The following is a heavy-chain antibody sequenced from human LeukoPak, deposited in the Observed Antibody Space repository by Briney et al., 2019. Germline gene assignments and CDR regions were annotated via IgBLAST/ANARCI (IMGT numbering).Heavy chain of an antibody. CDR3: ARDHDSSGYYYGRYYFDY. CDR2: ISYAGSNK. J-gene: IGHJ4*02. V-gene: IGHV3-30-3*01. Sequence: GGSLRLSCAASGFTFSSYAMHWVRQAPGKGLEWVAVISYAGSNKYYADSVKGRFTISRDNSKNTLYLQMNSLRAEDTAVYYCARDHDSSGYYYGRYYFDYWGQGALVTVSS. CDR1: GFTFSSYA. D-gene: IGHD3-22*01.